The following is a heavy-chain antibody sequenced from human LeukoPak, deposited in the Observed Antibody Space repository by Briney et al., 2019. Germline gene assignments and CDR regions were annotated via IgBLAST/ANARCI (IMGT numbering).Heavy chain of an antibody. V-gene: IGHV3-23*01. CDR2: ISGRGGGT. CDR1: GFTFSNYV. CDR3: AVDTTGDY. D-gene: IGHD4-17*01. J-gene: IGHJ4*02. Sequence: PGGSLRLSCAASGFTFSNYVMSWVRQAPGKGLEWVSAISGRGGGTYYADSVKGRFTISRDNSKNTLYLQMNSLRADDTAVYYCAVDTTGDYWGQGTLVTVSS.